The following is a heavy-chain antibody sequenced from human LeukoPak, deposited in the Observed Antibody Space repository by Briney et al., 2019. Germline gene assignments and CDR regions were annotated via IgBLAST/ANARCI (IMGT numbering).Heavy chain of an antibody. Sequence: GGSLRLSCAASGFTFSSYAMSWVRQAPGKGLEWVSAISGSGGSTYYADSVKSRFTISRDNSKNTLYLQMNSLRAEDTAVYYCAKGQQWLVRGDWFDPWGQGTLVTVSS. V-gene: IGHV3-23*01. D-gene: IGHD6-19*01. CDR3: AKGQQWLVRGDWFDP. CDR1: GFTFSSYA. CDR2: ISGSGGST. J-gene: IGHJ5*02.